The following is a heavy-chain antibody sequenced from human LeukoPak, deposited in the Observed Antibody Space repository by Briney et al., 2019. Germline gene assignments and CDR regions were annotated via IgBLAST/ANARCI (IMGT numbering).Heavy chain of an antibody. Sequence: SETLSLTCSVSGFPLSSYHWSWIRQPPGKRLEWIGYIYYSGSTNYNPSLKSRHTITVHTHNNQLSRKLSSVTAADTAVYYCARVGSYHYVWGSYRLDYFDYWGQGTLVTVSS. CDR1: GFPLSSYH. CDR2: IYYSGST. J-gene: IGHJ4*02. V-gene: IGHV4-59*01. D-gene: IGHD3-16*02. CDR3: ARVGSYHYVWGSYRLDYFDY.